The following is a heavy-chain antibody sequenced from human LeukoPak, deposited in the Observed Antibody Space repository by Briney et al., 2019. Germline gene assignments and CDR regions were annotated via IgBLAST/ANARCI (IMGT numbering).Heavy chain of an antibody. CDR1: GGTLSSYA. D-gene: IGHD5-18*01. CDR2: IIPILGIA. CDR3: ARDALSQLWLINY. J-gene: IGHJ4*02. V-gene: IGHV1-69*04. Sequence: ASVKVSCKASGGTLSSYAISWVRQAPGQGLEWMGRIIPILGIANYAQKFQGRVTITADKSTSTAYMELSSLRSEDTAVYYCARDALSQLWLINYWGQGTLVTVSS.